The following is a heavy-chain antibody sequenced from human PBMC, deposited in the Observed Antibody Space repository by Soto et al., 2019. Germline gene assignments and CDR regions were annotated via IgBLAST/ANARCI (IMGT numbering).Heavy chain of an antibody. CDR1: GFTFSKYG. Sequence: GGSLRLSCAASGFTFSKYGMNWVRQAPGKGLEWVSGIRSDGDTTYNADSVKGRFTVSRDTSKNTVDLQMNNLRAEDTAVYYCAKGKGIGATPDGANCWGQGTLVTVSS. CDR3: AKGKGIGATPDGANC. CDR2: IRSDGDTT. V-gene: IGHV3-23*01. D-gene: IGHD1-26*01. J-gene: IGHJ4*02.